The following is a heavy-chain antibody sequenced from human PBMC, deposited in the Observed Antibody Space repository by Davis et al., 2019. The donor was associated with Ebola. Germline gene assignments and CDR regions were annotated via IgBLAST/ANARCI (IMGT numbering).Heavy chain of an antibody. CDR1: GFTFSNAW. CDR3: TRQTGGLPTD. D-gene: IGHD1-26*01. CDR2: IRSKANSYAT. J-gene: IGHJ4*02. V-gene: IGHV3-73*01. Sequence: GESLKISCAAPGFTFSNAWMSWVRQAPGKGLEWVGRIRSKANSYATAYAASVKGRFTISRDDSKNTAYLQMNSLKTEDTAVYYCTRQTGGLPTDWGQGTLVTVSS.